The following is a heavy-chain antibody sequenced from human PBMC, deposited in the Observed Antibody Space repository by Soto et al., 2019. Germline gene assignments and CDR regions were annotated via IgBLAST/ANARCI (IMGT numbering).Heavy chain of an antibody. J-gene: IGHJ6*02. V-gene: IGHV3-33*01. CDR2: IWYDGSNK. CDR3: ARDHGGDGGSCYTCYGMDV. CDR1: GFTFSSYG. D-gene: IGHD2-15*01. Sequence: GGSLRLSCAASGFTFSSYGMHWVRQAPGKGLEWVAVIWYDGSNKYYADSVKGRFTISRDNSKNTLYLQMNSLRAEDTAVYYCARDHGGDGGSCYTCYGMDVWGQGTTVTVSS.